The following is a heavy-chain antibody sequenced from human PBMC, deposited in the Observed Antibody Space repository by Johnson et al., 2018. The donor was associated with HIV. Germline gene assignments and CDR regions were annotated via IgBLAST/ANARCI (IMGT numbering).Heavy chain of an antibody. D-gene: IGHD1-1*01. CDR1: GFAFRTYW. CDR2: IYNDGSRT. J-gene: IGHJ3*01. Sequence: VQLVESGGGVVQPGRSLRLSCAASGFAFRTYWMVWVRQVPGKRPVWVARIYNDGSRTTYADSVRGRFTISRDESKNTLFLEMDSLRPEDTALYYCARESRSGTGNVPGRHALDVWGQGTMVTVSS. CDR3: ARESRSGTGNVPGRHALDV. V-gene: IGHV3-74*03.